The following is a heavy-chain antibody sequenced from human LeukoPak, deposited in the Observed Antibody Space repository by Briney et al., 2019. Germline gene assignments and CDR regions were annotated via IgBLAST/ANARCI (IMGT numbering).Heavy chain of an antibody. D-gene: IGHD3-22*01. CDR3: AKGMYYYDSSGYFVFDF. Sequence: AGGSLRVSCAASGFTFRNFAMTWVRQAPGEGLEWVSTISVSGGTTHYADSVKGRFTISRDNSKNTVYLQMNSLRAEDTAVYYCAKGMYYYDSSGYFVFDFWGQGTLVTVSS. V-gene: IGHV3-23*01. CDR1: GFTFRNFA. CDR2: ISVSGGTT. J-gene: IGHJ4*02.